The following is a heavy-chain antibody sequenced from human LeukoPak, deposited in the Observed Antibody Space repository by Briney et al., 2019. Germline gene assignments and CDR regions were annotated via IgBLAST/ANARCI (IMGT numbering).Heavy chain of an antibody. Sequence: PSETPSHTSTVSGGYICSYYWSWSGRPAGEELEGSGHTHTSGSTNNNHSLTSRVTMSVYTSTNQFSLKLCSVTAGETALYYCASGRWKTGVDSPYHFDYWGQGALVTVSS. CDR1: GGYICSYY. V-gene: IGHV4-4*07. J-gene: IGHJ4*02. D-gene: IGHD3-3*01. CDR3: ASGRWKTGVDSPYHFDY. CDR2: THTSGST.